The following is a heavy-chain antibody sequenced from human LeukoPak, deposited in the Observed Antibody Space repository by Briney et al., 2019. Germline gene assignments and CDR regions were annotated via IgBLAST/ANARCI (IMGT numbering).Heavy chain of an antibody. CDR2: INPSGSST. J-gene: IGHJ4*02. CDR3: ARGEKLSLGELFTRTTTPLDY. D-gene: IGHD3-16*01. CDR1: GYTFTSHY. V-gene: IGHV1-46*01. Sequence: ASVKVSCKASGYTFTSHYMHWVRQAPGQGLEWMGLINPSGSSTLYAQKFQGRVTMTRDMSTSTVYMELSSLRSEDTAVYYCARGEKLSLGELFTRTTTPLDYWGQGTLVTVSS.